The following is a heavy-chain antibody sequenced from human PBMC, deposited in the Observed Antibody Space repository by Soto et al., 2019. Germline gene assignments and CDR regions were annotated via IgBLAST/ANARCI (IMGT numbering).Heavy chain of an antibody. V-gene: IGHV3-49*03. Sequence: GSLRLSCTASGFTFGDYAMSWFRQAPGKGLEWVGFISSKAYGGTTEYAASVKGRFTISRDDSKSIAYLQMNSLKTEDTAVYFCTTESDSSPWYFDSWGQGTLVTVSS. D-gene: IGHD3-22*01. J-gene: IGHJ4*02. CDR3: TTESDSSPWYFDS. CDR1: GFTFGDYA. CDR2: ISSKAYGGTT.